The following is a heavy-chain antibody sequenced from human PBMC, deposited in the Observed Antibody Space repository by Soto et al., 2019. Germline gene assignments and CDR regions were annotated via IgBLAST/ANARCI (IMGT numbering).Heavy chain of an antibody. Sequence: GGSLRLCCAASGFKFSNYAMSWVRQAPGKGLEWVSLISATGGGTYYADSVKGRFTISRDNSHNTLYLQVHSLTAEDTAVYYCAKDLRAGGTSAFYFDLWGHAAQLTV. CDR1: GFKFSNYA. CDR2: ISATGGGT. V-gene: IGHV3-23*01. CDR3: AKDLRAGGTSAFYFDL. J-gene: IGHJ1*01. D-gene: IGHD3-9*01.